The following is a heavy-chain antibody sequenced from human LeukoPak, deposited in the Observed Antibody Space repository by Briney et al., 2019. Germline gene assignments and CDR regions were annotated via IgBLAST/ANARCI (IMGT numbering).Heavy chain of an antibody. CDR1: GFSVRDFW. J-gene: IGHJ4*02. Sequence: GGSLRLSCAASGFSVRDFWMAWVRQAPGKGLEWEAHIKEDRTADYYVDSVKGRFSISKDDGKNSLHLQMNSLRVEDTAVYYCVRGGWELDYWGQGTLVTVSS. V-gene: IGHV3-7*01. CDR2: IKEDRTAD. D-gene: IGHD1-1*01. CDR3: VRGGWELDY.